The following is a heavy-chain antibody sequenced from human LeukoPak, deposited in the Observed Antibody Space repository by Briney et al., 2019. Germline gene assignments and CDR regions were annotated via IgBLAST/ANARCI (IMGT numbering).Heavy chain of an antibody. J-gene: IGHJ4*02. CDR1: GASISSYY. V-gene: IGHV4-59*01. Sequence: SETLSLTCTVSGASISSYYWSWIRQPPGKGLEWIGYIYYSGSTNYNPSLKSRVTISVDTSKNQFSLKLSSVTAADTAVYYCARARGYDYFDYWGQGTLVTVSS. CDR3: ARARGYDYFDY. CDR2: IYYSGST. D-gene: IGHD5-12*01.